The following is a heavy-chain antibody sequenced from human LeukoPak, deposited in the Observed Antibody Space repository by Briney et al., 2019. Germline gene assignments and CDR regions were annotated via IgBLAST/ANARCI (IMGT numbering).Heavy chain of an antibody. CDR2: ISGSGGST. D-gene: IGHD5-24*01. Sequence: GGSLRLSCAASGFTFSSYAMSWVRQAPGKGLEWVSAISGSGGSTYYADSVKGRFTISRDNSKNTLYLQMNSLRAEDTAVYYCAKDLLKDVTTKWLQAFDYWGQGTLVTVSS. CDR3: AKDLLKDVTTKWLQAFDY. V-gene: IGHV3-23*01. CDR1: GFTFSSYA. J-gene: IGHJ4*02.